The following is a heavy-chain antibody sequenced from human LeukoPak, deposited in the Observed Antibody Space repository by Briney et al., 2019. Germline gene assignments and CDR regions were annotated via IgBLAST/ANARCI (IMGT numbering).Heavy chain of an antibody. CDR1: GYTFTSYD. CDR2: MNPNSGNT. Sequence: ASVKVSCKASGYTFTSYDINWVRQATGQGLEWMGWMNPNSGNTGYAQKFQGRVTMTRNTSISTAYMELSSLRSEDTAVYYCARLYYDILTGNYYYYGMDVWGQGTTVTVSS. V-gene: IGHV1-8*01. CDR3: ARLYYDILTGNYYYYGMDV. J-gene: IGHJ6*02. D-gene: IGHD3-9*01.